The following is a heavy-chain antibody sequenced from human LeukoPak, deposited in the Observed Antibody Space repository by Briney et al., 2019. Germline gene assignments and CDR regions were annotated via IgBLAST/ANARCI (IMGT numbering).Heavy chain of an antibody. V-gene: IGHV3-21*01. CDR3: ARDGSGYSYGLCAY. Sequence: PGGSLRLSCAASGFTFSSYSMNWVRQAPGKGLEWVSSISSSSSYIYYADSAKGRFTISRDNAKNSLYLQMNSLRAEDTAVYYCARDGSGYSYGLCAYWGQGTLVTVSS. CDR1: GFTFSSYS. D-gene: IGHD5-18*01. J-gene: IGHJ4*02. CDR2: ISSSSSYI.